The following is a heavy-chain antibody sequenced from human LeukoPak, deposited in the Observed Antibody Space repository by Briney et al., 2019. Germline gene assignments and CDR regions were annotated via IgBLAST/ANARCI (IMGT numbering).Heavy chain of an antibody. CDR3: ARGARGWDYFDY. D-gene: IGHD1-26*01. V-gene: IGHV1-69*06. CDR2: IIPFFGTA. CDR1: GGTFSSYA. J-gene: IGHJ4*02. Sequence: ASVKVSCKASGGTFSSYAISWVRQAPGQGLEWMGGIIPFFGTANYAQKFQGRVTITADKSTSTAYMELSSLRSEDTAVYFCARGARGWDYFDYWGQGTLVTVSS.